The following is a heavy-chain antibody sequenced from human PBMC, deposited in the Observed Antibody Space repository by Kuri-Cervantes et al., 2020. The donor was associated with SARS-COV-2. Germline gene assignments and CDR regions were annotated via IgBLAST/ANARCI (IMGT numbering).Heavy chain of an antibody. CDR3: ARGQSCSSTSCYRGAYYYYYMDV. CDR1: GGSISSSSYY. CDR2: IYYSGST. V-gene: IGHV4-39*01. Sequence: SETLSLTCTVSGGSISSSSYYWGWIRQPPGKGLEGIGSIYYSGSTYYNPSLKSRVTISVDTSKNQFSLKLSSVTAADTAVYYCARGQSCSSTSCYRGAYYYYYMDVWGKGTTVTVSS. J-gene: IGHJ6*03. D-gene: IGHD2-2*01.